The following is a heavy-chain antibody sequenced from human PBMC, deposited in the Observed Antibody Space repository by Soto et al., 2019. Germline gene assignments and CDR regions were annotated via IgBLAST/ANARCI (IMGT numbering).Heavy chain of an antibody. V-gene: IGHV5-51*01. CDR2: IYPGDSDT. D-gene: IGHD5-12*01. CDR1: GYSFTSYW. CDR3: ARQRDSGYFPSTGMDV. Sequence: PGESLKISCKGSGYSFTSYWIGWVRQMPGKGLEWMGIIYPGDSDTRYSPSFQGQVTISADKSISTAYLQWSSLKASDTAMYYCARQRDSGYFPSTGMDVWGQGTTVTSP. J-gene: IGHJ6*02.